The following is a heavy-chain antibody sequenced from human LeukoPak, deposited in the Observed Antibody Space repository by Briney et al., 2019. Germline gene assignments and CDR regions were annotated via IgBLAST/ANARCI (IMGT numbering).Heavy chain of an antibody. J-gene: IGHJ6*03. V-gene: IGHV3-7*01. D-gene: IGHD6-13*01. Sequence: GGSLRLSCAASGFTFSSYWMSWVRQAPGKGLEWVANIKQDGSEKYYVDPVKGRFTISRDNAKNSLYLQMNSLRAEDTAVYYCARRNRAAAGTRSAYYYYYMDVWGKGTTVTASS. CDR2: IKQDGSEK. CDR1: GFTFSSYW. CDR3: ARRNRAAAGTRSAYYYYYMDV.